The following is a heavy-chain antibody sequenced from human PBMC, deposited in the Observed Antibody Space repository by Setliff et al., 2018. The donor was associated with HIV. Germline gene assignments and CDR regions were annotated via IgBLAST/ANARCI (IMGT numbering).Heavy chain of an antibody. D-gene: IGHD3-10*01. J-gene: IGHJ3*02. V-gene: IGHV1-8*02. CDR3: ARESSSGAFDI. CDR2: MNPHSGDT. CDR1: GYTFTNYD. Sequence: ASVKVSCKASGYTFTNYDINWVQQATGQGLEWMGWMNPHSGDTGYAQKFQGRVTMTRNTSISTAYMELSSLRFEDTAVYYCARESSSGAFDIWGQGAMVTVSS.